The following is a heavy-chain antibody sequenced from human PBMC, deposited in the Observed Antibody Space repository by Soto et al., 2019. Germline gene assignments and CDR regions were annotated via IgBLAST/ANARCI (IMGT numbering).Heavy chain of an antibody. Sequence: SETLSLSCAVSGGSISSGGYSWSWIRQPPGKGLEWIGYIYHSGSTYYNPSLKSRVTISVDRSKNQFSLKLSSVTAADTAVYYCAAGGGLPRYYWGQGTLVTVSS. CDR2: IYHSGST. V-gene: IGHV4-30-2*01. J-gene: IGHJ4*02. D-gene: IGHD5-12*01. CDR1: GGSISSGGYS. CDR3: AAGGGLPRYY.